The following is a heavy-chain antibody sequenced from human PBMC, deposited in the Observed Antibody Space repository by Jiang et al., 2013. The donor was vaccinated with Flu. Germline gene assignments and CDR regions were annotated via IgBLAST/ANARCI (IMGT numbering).Heavy chain of an antibody. CDR3: AREMEEGAMDF. J-gene: IGHJ4*02. D-gene: IGHD1-26*01. Sequence: ISYINPSGGTIYYADSVKGRFTISRDSAKGSLYLQMSSLRADDTALYYCAREMEEGAMDFWGQGTLVTVSS. CDR2: INPSGGTI. V-gene: IGHV3-48*01.